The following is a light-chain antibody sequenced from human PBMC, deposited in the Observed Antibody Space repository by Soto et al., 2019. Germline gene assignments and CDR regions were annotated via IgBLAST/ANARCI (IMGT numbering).Light chain of an antibody. Sequence: QSALTQPASVSGSPGQSITISCTGTSSDVGACDCVSWYQQHPGKAPKLVIYEVSNRPSGVSNRFSGSKSGNTASLTISGLQADDEADYYCSSYTQFSTLVFGGGTKLTVL. V-gene: IGLV2-14*01. CDR2: EVS. CDR3: SSYTQFSTLV. J-gene: IGLJ3*02. CDR1: SSDVGACDC.